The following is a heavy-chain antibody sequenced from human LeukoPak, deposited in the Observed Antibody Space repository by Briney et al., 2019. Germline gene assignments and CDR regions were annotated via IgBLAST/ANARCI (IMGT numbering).Heavy chain of an antibody. D-gene: IGHD3-16*02. CDR3: ARVNDYVWGSYRYVVGWFDP. Sequence: SQTLSLTCAISGDSVSSNSAAWNWIRQSPSRGLEWLGRTYYRSKWYNDYAVSVKSRITINPDTSKNQFSLQLNSVTPEDTAVYYCARVNDYVWGSYRYVVGWFDPWGQGTLVTVSS. J-gene: IGHJ5*02. CDR2: TYYRSKWYN. V-gene: IGHV6-1*01. CDR1: GDSVSSNSAA.